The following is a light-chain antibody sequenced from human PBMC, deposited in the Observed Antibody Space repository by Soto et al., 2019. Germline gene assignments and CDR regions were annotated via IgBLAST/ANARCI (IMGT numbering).Light chain of an antibody. CDR2: EVN. V-gene: IGLV2-14*01. Sequence: QSALTRPASVSGSPGQSITISCTGTSSDVGGYNYVSWYQQHPGKAPKLMIYEVNNRPSGISNRFSGSKSGNTASLTISALQAEDEADYYCNSYTSSTTYVFGTGTKV. J-gene: IGLJ1*01. CDR1: SSDVGGYNY. CDR3: NSYTSSTTYV.